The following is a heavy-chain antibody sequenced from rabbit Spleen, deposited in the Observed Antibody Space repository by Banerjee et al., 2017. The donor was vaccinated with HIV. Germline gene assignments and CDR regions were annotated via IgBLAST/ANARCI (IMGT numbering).Heavy chain of an antibody. J-gene: IGHJ6*01. CDR1: GFDITKYG. D-gene: IGHD4-2*01. CDR3: AREVEIYGGYAGSGYPNYGMDL. Sequence: QEQLVESGGGLVQPGGSLKLSCTVSGFDITKYGVTWVRQAPGKGLEWIACIYAGSSGSTYYAGWAKGRFTISKTSSTTVTLQMTSLTAADTATYFCAREVEIYGGYAGSGYPNYGMDLWGPGTLVTVS. CDR2: IYAGSSGST. V-gene: IGHV1S45*01.